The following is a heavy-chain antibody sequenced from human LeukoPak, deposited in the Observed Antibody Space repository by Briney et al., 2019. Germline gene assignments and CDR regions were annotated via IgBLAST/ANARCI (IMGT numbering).Heavy chain of an antibody. J-gene: IGHJ4*02. V-gene: IGHV1-46*01. Sequence: ASVKVSCKASGYTFTSYYMHWVRQAPGQGLEWMGIINPSGGSTSYAQKFQGRVTMTRDTSTSTVYMELSSLRSEDTAVYYCAREGCSGGSCYGGTRGFFDYWGQGTLVTVSS. CDR2: INPSGGST. CDR1: GYTFTSYY. D-gene: IGHD2-15*01. CDR3: AREGCSGGSCYGGTRGFFDY.